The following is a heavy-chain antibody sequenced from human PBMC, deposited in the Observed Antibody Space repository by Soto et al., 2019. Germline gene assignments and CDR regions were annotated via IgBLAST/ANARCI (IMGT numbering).Heavy chain of an antibody. V-gene: IGHV4-34*01. Sequence: QVQLQQWGAGLLKPSETLSLTCAVYGGSFSGYQWTWIRQTPGKGLEWIVEINATGNINYNPCLKSRVTCFIDTPKKQISLKLSPVTAADTAVYYCARGLIVWFGELSRRGGYYYYMDVWGKGTTVTVSS. J-gene: IGHJ6*03. CDR1: GGSFSGYQ. D-gene: IGHD3-10*01. CDR3: ARGLIVWFGELSRRGGYYYYMDV. CDR2: INATGNI.